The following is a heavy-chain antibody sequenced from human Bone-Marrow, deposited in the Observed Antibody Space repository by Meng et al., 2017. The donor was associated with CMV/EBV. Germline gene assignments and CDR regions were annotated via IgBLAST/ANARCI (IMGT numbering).Heavy chain of an antibody. Sequence: GESLKISCAASGFTFSSYSMNWVRQAPGKGLEWVSSISSSSSYIYYADSVKGRFTISRDNAKNALYLQMNRRRAEDTAFYYGSRPSSGWTYDAFEIWGQGTMVTVSS. CDR3: SRPSSGWTYDAFEI. CDR2: ISSSSSYI. CDR1: GFTFSSYS. J-gene: IGHJ3*02. D-gene: IGHD6-19*01. V-gene: IGHV3-21*01.